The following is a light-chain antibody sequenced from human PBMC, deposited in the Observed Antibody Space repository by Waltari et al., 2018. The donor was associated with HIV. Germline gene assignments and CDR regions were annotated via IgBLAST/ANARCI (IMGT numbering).Light chain of an antibody. J-gene: IGKJ1*01. CDR1: QSISTF. CDR3: QQTYTAPKT. V-gene: IGKV1-39*01. CDR2: GAS. Sequence: DIQMTQSPSSLPASVGDRVTITCRASQSISTFLNWYQQKPGKAPDLLISGASSVQSGVPSRFSGSESGTDFILTISSLQPEDFATYYCQQTYTAPKTFGQGTTVDIK.